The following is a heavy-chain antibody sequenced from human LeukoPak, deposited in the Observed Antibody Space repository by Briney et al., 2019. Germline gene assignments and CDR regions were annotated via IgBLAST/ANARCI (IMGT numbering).Heavy chain of an antibody. J-gene: IGHJ3*02. Sequence: PGGSLRLSCAASGFTFSNAWMSWVRQAPGKGLEWVGRIKSKTDGGTTDYAAPVKGRFTISRDDSKNTLYLQMNSLKTEDTAVYYCTTETSGSTRGAFDIWGQGTMVTVSS. CDR1: GFTFSNAW. D-gene: IGHD1-26*01. V-gene: IGHV3-15*01. CDR3: TTETSGSTRGAFDI. CDR2: IKSKTDGGTT.